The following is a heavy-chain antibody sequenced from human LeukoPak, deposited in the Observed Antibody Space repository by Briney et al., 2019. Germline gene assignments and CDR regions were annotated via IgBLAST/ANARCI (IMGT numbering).Heavy chain of an antibody. D-gene: IGHD3-22*01. CDR2: IYYSGST. CDR1: GGSISSYY. V-gene: IGHV4-59*01. CDR3: ARAPAYYYDSSGYYYQGGYYYYYMDV. J-gene: IGHJ6*03. Sequence: SETLSLTCTVSGGSISSYYWSWIRQPPGKGLEWIGYIYYSGSTNYNPSLKSRVTISVDTSKNQFSLKLSSVTAADPAVYYCARAPAYYYDSSGYYYQGGYYYYYMDVWGKGTTVTVSS.